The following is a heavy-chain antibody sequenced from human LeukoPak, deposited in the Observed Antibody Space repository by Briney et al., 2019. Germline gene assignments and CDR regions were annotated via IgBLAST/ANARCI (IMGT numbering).Heavy chain of an antibody. CDR1: GFTFSSYS. CDR2: ISSSSSYI. V-gene: IGHV3-21*01. Sequence: GGSLRLSCAASGFTFSSYSMNWVRQAPGKGLEWVSSISSSSSYIYYADSVKGRFTISRDNAKNSLYLQMNSLRAEDTAVYYCARQGYSSGDMDVWGKGTTVTVSS. CDR3: ARQGYSSGDMDV. J-gene: IGHJ6*03. D-gene: IGHD6-19*01.